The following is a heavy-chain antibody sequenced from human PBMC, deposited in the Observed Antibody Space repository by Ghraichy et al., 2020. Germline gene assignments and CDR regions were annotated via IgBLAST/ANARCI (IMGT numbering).Heavy chain of an antibody. CDR3: ASLCRGGKDPGECSSTSCYPGYCRDG. D-gene: IGHD2-2*01. CDR1: GGSFSGYY. J-gene: IGHJ6*03. V-gene: IGHV4-34*01. CDR2: INHSGST. Sequence: SQTLSLTCAVYGGSFSGYYWSWIRQPPGKGLEWIGEINHSGSTNYNPSLKSRVTISVDTSKNQFSLTLSSVTAADTAVYYCASLCRGGKDPGECSSTSCYPGYCRDGWGKGTTVTVSS.